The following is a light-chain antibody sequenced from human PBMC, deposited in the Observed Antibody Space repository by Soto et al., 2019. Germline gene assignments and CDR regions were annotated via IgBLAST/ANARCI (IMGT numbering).Light chain of an antibody. CDR2: AAA. CDR3: QQSYSTPWT. J-gene: IGKJ1*01. Sequence: DIQMTQSPASLSASVGDTVTMACRASQSITNYLTWVQQKPGKAPSLLIYAAASLQSGVPSRFSGSGSGTYFSLTISSLQPEDFATYYCQQSYSTPWTFGQGTKVDIK. CDR1: QSITNY. V-gene: IGKV1-39*01.